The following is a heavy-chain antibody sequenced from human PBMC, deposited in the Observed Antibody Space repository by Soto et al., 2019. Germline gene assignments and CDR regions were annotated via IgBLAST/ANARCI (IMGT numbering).Heavy chain of an antibody. CDR1: GFTFSSYG. CDR3: ARDANYYDSSGYYYFDY. D-gene: IGHD3-22*01. CDR2: IWYDGSNK. Sequence: QVQLVESGGGVVQPGRSLRLSCAASGFTFSSYGMHWVRQAPGKGLEWVAVIWYDGSNKYYADSVKGRFTISRDNSKNTLYLQMNSLRAEDTAVYYCARDANYYDSSGYYYFDYWGQGTLVTVSS. J-gene: IGHJ4*02. V-gene: IGHV3-33*01.